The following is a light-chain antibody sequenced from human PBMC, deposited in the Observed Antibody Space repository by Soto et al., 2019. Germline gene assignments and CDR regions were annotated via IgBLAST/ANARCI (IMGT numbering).Light chain of an antibody. CDR2: EVT. CDR3: SSYTITTTLV. V-gene: IGLV2-14*01. J-gene: IGLJ1*01. CDR1: SSDVGGYNY. Sequence: QSALPQPASVSGSPGQSITISCTGTSSDVGGYNYVSRYQQHPGRAPKLMIYEVTNRPSGASNRFSGSKSGNTASLTISGLQAEDEADYYCSSYTITTTLVFATGTKATVL.